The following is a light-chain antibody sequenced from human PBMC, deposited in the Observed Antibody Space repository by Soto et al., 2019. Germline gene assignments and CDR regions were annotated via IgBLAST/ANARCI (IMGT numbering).Light chain of an antibody. J-gene: IGKJ4*01. CDR1: QAISSW. Sequence: DIQMTQSPSSVSASIGDIVTITCRASQAISSWVAWYQQKPGKAPKLLMSAASRLQSGVPSRFSGSGSGTDFSLTISSLQPEDFATYYCQQTYSFPLTFGGGTKVDIK. CDR2: AAS. CDR3: QQTYSFPLT. V-gene: IGKV1-12*01.